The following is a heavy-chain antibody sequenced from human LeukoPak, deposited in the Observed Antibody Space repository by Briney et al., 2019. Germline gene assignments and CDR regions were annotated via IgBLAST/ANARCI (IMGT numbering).Heavy chain of an antibody. CDR2: MNPNSGNT. V-gene: IGHV1-8*01. CDR1: GYTFTSYD. Sequence: ASVKVSCKASGYTFTSYDINWVRQATGQGLEWMGWMNPNSGNTGYAQKFQGRVTMTRNTSISTAYMELSSLRSEDTAVYYCARRKAKYYYYYMDVWGKGTTVAISS. J-gene: IGHJ6*03. CDR3: ARRKAKYYYYYMDV.